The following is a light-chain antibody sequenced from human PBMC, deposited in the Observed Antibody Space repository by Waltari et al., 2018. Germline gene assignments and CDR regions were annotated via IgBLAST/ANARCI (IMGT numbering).Light chain of an antibody. CDR2: AIS. Sequence: DIQMTQSPSTLSASVGDRVTITCRASQFSITYLHCYHQRPGQAPSLLIYAISHLQPGVPSRFSASGSGTEFTLTISSLQSEDFGTYFCQQSYTTPRTFGLGTKVETK. CDR1: QFSITY. J-gene: IGKJ2*01. CDR3: QQSYTTPRT. V-gene: IGKV1-39*01.